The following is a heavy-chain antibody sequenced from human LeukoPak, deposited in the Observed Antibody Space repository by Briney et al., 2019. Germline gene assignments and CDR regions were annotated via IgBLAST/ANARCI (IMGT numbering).Heavy chain of an antibody. CDR3: ARGRLGVSWFDR. CDR1: GDSISSYY. CDR2: IYTSGST. Sequence: SETLSLTCTVSGDSISSYYWSWIRQPAGKGLEWIGRIYTSGSTNYNPSLKSRVTMSADTSKNQFSLKLSSVTAADTAVYYCARGRLGVSWFDRWGQGTLVTVSS. V-gene: IGHV4-4*07. J-gene: IGHJ5*02. D-gene: IGHD3-16*01.